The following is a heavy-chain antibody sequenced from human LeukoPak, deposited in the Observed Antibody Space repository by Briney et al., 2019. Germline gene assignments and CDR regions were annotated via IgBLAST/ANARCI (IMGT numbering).Heavy chain of an antibody. V-gene: IGHV3-21*01. CDR2: ISSSSSYI. Sequence: GGSLRLSCAASGFTFSSYSMNWVRQAPGKGLEWVSSISSSSSYIYYADSVKGRFTISRDNAKNSLYLQMNSLRAEDTAVYYCARDRIRLEPGSGAANDAFDIWGQGTMVTVSS. D-gene: IGHD1-1*01. CDR3: ARDRIRLEPGSGAANDAFDI. J-gene: IGHJ3*02. CDR1: GFTFSSYS.